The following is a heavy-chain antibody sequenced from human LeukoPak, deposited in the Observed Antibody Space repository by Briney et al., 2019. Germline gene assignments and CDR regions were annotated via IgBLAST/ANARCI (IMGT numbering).Heavy chain of an antibody. CDR3: ARAGGCSSTSCYTADY. V-gene: IGHV3-21*01. Sequence: GGSLRLSCAASGFTFSSYSMNWVRQAPGKGLEWVSSIISSSSYIYYADSVKGRFTISRDNAKNSLYLQMNSLRAEDTAVYYCARAGGCSSTSCYTADYWGQGTLVTVSS. CDR1: GFTFSSYS. CDR2: IISSSSYI. J-gene: IGHJ4*02. D-gene: IGHD2-2*02.